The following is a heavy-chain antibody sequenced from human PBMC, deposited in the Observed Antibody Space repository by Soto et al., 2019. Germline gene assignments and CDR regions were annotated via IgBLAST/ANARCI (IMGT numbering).Heavy chain of an antibody. CDR2: IFYAGDT. J-gene: IGHJ5*02. V-gene: IGHV4-31*03. CDR3: AREGDYRTWFDP. D-gene: IGHD4-17*01. CDR1: GESIATGAFY. Sequence: PSETLSLTCTVSGESIATGAFYWSWIRLQSGKGPEWIGSIFYAGDTYYNPSLKSRVEISLDGSQNQFSLNLRSVTAADTAVYYCAREGDYRTWFDPWGSRTLVTVCS.